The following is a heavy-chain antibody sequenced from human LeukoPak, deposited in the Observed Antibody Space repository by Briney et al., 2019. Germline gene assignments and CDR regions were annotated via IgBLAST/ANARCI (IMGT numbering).Heavy chain of an antibody. CDR2: ITVGGGRGSQ. Sequence: PGGTLRLSCDASGFNFRSYAMSWVRRAPGKGLEWVSSITVGGGRGSQHYADSVKGRFTISRDNAKNSLYLQMNSLRAEDTAVYYCARGGRRVVVVIRDAFDIWGQGTMVTVSS. J-gene: IGHJ3*02. CDR3: ARGGRRVVVVIRDAFDI. D-gene: IGHD3-22*01. CDR1: GFNFRSYA. V-gene: IGHV3-23*01.